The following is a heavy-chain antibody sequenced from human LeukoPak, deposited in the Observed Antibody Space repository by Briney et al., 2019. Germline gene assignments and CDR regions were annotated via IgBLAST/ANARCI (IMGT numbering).Heavy chain of an antibody. CDR2: INPSGGST. J-gene: IGHJ5*02. D-gene: IGHD3-3*01. CDR3: ARDGVLRFLEWLFVQPHGWFNP. Sequence: GASVKVSCKASGYILTSHYMHWVRQAPGQGLEWMGIINPSGGSTSYAQKFQGRVTMTTDTSTSTVYMELSSLRSEDTAVYYCARDGVLRFLEWLFVQPHGWFNPWGQGTLVTVSS. CDR1: GYILTSHY. V-gene: IGHV1-46*01.